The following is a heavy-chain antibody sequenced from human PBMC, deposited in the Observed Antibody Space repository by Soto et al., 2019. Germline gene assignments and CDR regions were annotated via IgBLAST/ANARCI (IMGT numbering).Heavy chain of an antibody. Sequence: EEQLVESGGGLVQPGGSLRLSCAASGCDLGGLWMHWVRQDPSKGLVWGAHVDGHGKTKYADSVKGRFSVSRDNAKNTVYKQMHSVRVEATAGDHCARFKGGKLGKGDPLDLCGQGNLVNVSS. CDR2: VDGHGKT. D-gene: IGHD3-10*01. CDR1: GCDLGGLW. CDR3: ARFKGGKLGKGDPLDL. V-gene: IGHV3-74*03. J-gene: IGHJ1*01.